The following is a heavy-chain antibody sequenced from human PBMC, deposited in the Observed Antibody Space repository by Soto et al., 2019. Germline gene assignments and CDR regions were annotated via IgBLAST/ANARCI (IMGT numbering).Heavy chain of an antibody. D-gene: IGHD4-17*01. CDR3: AHSPFFGDKLHS. V-gene: IGHV2-5*02. CDR1: GFSLTTGGVG. J-gene: IGHJ5*01. Sequence: QITLKESGPTLVKPTQTLTLTCTFSGFSLTTGGVGVVWIRQPPGKALEWLAVIYWDDDKRYMPSLKGRLPTIKDTPQYQLDLTTTNLGPLDTAPYFSAHSPFFGDKLHSWGQGPQVIVPS. CDR2: IYWDDDK.